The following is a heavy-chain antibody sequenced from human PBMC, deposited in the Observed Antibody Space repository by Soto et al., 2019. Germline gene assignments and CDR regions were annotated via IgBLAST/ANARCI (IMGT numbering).Heavy chain of an antibody. V-gene: IGHV1-69*08. CDR3: AREPDIVVVPAAMRGYYYYGMDV. CDR2: IIPILGIA. CDR1: GGTFSSYT. D-gene: IGHD2-2*01. J-gene: IGHJ6*02. Sequence: QVQLVQSGAEVKKPGSSVKVSCKASGGTFSSYTISWVRQAPGQGLEWMGRIIPILGIANYAQKFQGRVTITADKSTSTAYMERSSLRSEDTAVYYCAREPDIVVVPAAMRGYYYYGMDVWGQGTTVTVSS.